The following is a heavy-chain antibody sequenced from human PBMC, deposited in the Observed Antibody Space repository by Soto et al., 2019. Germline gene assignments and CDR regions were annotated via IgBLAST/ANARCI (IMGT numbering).Heavy chain of an antibody. CDR3: ARVFGSGSYYFDY. CDR1: GGSITNAAYY. J-gene: IGHJ4*02. Sequence: ETLSLTCTVSGGSITNAAYYWGWIRQPPGKGLECIGIIFYSGNTYYRPSLKSRVTMSVDTSKNQFSLKLSSVSAADTSMYYCARVFGSGSYYFDYWGQGTLVTVSS. CDR2: IFYSGNT. D-gene: IGHD3-10*01. V-gene: IGHV4-39*01.